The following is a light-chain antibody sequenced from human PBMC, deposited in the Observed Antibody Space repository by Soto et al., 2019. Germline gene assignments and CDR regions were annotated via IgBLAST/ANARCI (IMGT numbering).Light chain of an antibody. CDR3: QQYNNWPFT. CDR1: QSVNSN. CDR2: GAS. V-gene: IGKV3-15*01. Sequence: EILITQSPITLSVSPGERATLSCRASQSVNSNLAWYQQKPGQAPRLLIYGASTRATGIPASFIGNGSGTEFTLTASSLQPEDFAVYYCQQYNNWPFTFGPVT. J-gene: IGKJ3*01.